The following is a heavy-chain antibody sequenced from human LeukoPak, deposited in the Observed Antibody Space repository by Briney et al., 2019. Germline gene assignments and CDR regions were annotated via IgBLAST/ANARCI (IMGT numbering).Heavy chain of an antibody. D-gene: IGHD3-10*01. V-gene: IGHV3-33*03. CDR3: ATSGLPGQITLPHD. CDR1: GFTFSSYG. CDR2: IWADGSKK. Sequence: GGSLRLSCAASGFTFSSYGMHWVRQAPGKGLEWAAVIWADGSKKYYAGSVKDRFTISRDNSKNTLYLQMNSLRAEDTAVYYCATSGLPGQITLPHDWGQGTLVTVSS. J-gene: IGHJ1*01.